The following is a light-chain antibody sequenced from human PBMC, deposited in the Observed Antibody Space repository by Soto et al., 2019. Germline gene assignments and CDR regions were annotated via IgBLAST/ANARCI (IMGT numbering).Light chain of an antibody. CDR3: QKYNSAPRT. J-gene: IGKJ1*01. V-gene: IGKV1-27*01. Sequence: IQMTQSPSSLSASIGDRVTITCRASQDIGHYLAWYQQRPGRVPKLLLYGASIPFSGVPSRFSGSGSGTEFTLTISRLQPEDVATYYCQKYNSAPRTFGQGTRVEI. CDR1: QDIGHY. CDR2: GAS.